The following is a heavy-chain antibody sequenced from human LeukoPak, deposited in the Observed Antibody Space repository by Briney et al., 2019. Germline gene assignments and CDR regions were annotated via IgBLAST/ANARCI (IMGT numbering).Heavy chain of an antibody. Sequence: KPSETLSLTCTFSAGSISSSNYYGGWIRQPPGKGLEWLATISYSGSTYYNPSLKSRVTISLDMSKNQFSLELSSVTAADTAVYYCARGGYYHDTSGYTLFDSWGQGTLVTVSS. CDR3: ARGGYYHDTSGYTLFDS. J-gene: IGHJ4*02. CDR1: AGSISSSNYY. V-gene: IGHV4-39*07. D-gene: IGHD3-22*01. CDR2: ISYSGST.